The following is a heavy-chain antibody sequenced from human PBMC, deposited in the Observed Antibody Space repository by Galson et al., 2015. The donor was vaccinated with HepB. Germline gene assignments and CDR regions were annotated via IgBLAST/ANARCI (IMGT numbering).Heavy chain of an antibody. D-gene: IGHD6-13*01. J-gene: IGHJ4*02. CDR2: VSGSGGST. Sequence: SLRLSCAASGFTFSSYAMSWVRQAPGKGLEWVSAVSGSGGSTDYADSVKGRITISRDNSKNTQYLQMNSLRVEDTAVYYCAKGIAAAGSNAIDYWGQGTLVTVSS. V-gene: IGHV3-23*01. CDR3: AKGIAAAGSNAIDY. CDR1: GFTFSSYA.